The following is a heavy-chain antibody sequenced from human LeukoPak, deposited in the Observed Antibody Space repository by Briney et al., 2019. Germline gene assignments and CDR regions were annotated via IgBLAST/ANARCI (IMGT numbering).Heavy chain of an antibody. D-gene: IGHD1-26*01. J-gene: IGHJ3*02. V-gene: IGHV3-21*01. CDR3: ARDSYRSGSNAFDT. Sequence: PGGSLRLSCAASGFTFSSYSMNWVRQAPGKGLEWVSSISSSSSYIYYADLVKGRFTISRDNAKNSLYLQMNSLRAEDTAVYYCARDSYRSGSNAFDTWGQGTMVTVSS. CDR2: ISSSSSYI. CDR1: GFTFSSYS.